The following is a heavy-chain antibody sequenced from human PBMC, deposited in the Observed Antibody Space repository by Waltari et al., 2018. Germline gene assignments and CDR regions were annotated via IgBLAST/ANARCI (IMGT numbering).Heavy chain of an antibody. D-gene: IGHD5-18*01. CDR2: VSTSNMNS. V-gene: IGHV1-18*04. CDR3: ARERYGYFDV. J-gene: IGHJ3*01. Sequence: QIQLVQSGAEVKKPGASVKVSCKASGSTFTTFAVNWVRQAPGQGLEYMGWVSTSNMNSNYEQRFQGRVTMTTDTFTSTAYLELRGLESDDTAVYYCARERYGYFDVWGHGTMVTVSS. CDR1: GSTFTTFA.